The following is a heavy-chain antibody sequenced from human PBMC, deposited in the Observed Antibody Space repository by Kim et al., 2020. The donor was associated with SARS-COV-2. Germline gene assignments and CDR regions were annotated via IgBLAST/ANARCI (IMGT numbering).Heavy chain of an antibody. CDR1: GYSFTSYW. J-gene: IGHJ4*02. Sequence: GESLKISCKGSGYSFTSYWISWVRQMPGKGLEWMGRIDPSDSYTNYSPSFQGHVTISADKSISTAYLQWSSLKASDTAMYYCARPKEYCSSTSCYWGFDYWGQGTLVTVSS. V-gene: IGHV5-10-1*01. CDR2: IDPSDSYT. D-gene: IGHD2-2*01. CDR3: ARPKEYCSSTSCYWGFDY.